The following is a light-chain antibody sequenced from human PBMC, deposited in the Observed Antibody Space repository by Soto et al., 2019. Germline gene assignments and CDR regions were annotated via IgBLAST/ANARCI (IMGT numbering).Light chain of an antibody. CDR2: AVS. CDR3: LQHYSYPLT. Sequence: DIQIPLSPSTVSVSVGDIFTITCLVGKNISSWLAWYQQKPGKAPKRLIYAVSSLQSGVTSRFSSSGSGTEFTLTISSLQPEDFATYYCLQHYSYPLTFGQGTKVDIK. J-gene: IGKJ1*01. CDR1: KNISSW. V-gene: IGKV1-5*01.